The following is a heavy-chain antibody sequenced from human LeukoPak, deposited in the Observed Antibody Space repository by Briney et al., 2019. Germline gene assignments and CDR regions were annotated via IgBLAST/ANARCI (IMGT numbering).Heavy chain of an antibody. V-gene: IGHV4-4*07. Sequence: SETLSPTCTVSGGSISSYHWSWIRQPAGKGLEWIGRIYSSGTTHYNPSLRSRVTISVDTSKNQFSLKLSSVTAADTAVYYCARETLYSSGWYLRWFDPWGQGTLVTVSS. CDR2: IYSSGTT. J-gene: IGHJ5*02. D-gene: IGHD6-19*01. CDR1: GGSISSYH. CDR3: ARETLYSSGWYLRWFDP.